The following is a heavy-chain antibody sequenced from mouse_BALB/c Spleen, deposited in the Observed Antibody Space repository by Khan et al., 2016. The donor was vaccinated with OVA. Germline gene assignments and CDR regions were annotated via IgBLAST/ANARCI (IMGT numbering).Heavy chain of an antibody. CDR2: IYPGSGST. V-gene: IGHV1S22*01. J-gene: IGHJ3*01. Sequence: LQQPGSELVRPGASVKLSCKASGYTFTSYWMHWVKQRHGQGLEWIGNIYPGSGSTNYDEMFKSKGTLTVDTSSSTAYMHLSSLTSGDSAVYYCTRGGYYGKSLFAYWGQGTLVTVSA. D-gene: IGHD2-1*01. CDR3: TRGGYYGKSLFAY. CDR1: GYTFTSYW.